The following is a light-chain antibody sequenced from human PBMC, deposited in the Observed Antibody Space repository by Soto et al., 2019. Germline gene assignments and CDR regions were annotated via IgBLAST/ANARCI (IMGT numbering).Light chain of an antibody. Sequence: EIAMTQSAATLSVCPGERASLXCRASHSLSSHLAWYQHKTGQAPRRLIDGASTRAKGSPVRFSGSGSGTEFTRTISSLQSEDFAVYYCQHYNNRPLTFGGGTKVDIK. V-gene: IGKV3-15*01. J-gene: IGKJ4*01. CDR1: HSLSSH. CDR2: GAS. CDR3: QHYNNRPLT.